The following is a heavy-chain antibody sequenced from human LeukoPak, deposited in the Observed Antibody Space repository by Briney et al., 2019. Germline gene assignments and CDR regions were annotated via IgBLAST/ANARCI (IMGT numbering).Heavy chain of an antibody. Sequence: GGSLRLSCAASGFTFSSYNMNWVRQAPGKGLEWVSSISSSSSYIYYADSVKGRFTISRDNAKNSLYLQMNSLRVEDTAVYYCARRTTGRTFGSLREIKRSREIDYWGQGTLVTVSS. CDR1: GFTFSSYN. D-gene: IGHD1-1*01. CDR2: ISSSSSYI. V-gene: IGHV3-21*01. CDR3: ARRTTGRTFGSLREIKRSREIDY. J-gene: IGHJ4*02.